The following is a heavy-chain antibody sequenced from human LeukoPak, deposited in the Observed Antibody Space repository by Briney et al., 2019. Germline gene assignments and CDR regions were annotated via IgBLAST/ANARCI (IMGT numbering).Heavy chain of an antibody. V-gene: IGHV3-23*01. CDR1: GFPLNLFA. CDR3: ARVAVAGPTGWFDS. D-gene: IGHD6-19*01. CDR2: ISGSGSTT. Sequence: PGGSLRLSCVVSGFPLNLFAVTWVRQAPGKGLEWVSFISGSGSTTHYAGTVEGRFTISKDNVDNVVHLQMSSLRNEDTAFYYCARVAVAGPTGWFDSWGQGTLVTVSS. J-gene: IGHJ5*01.